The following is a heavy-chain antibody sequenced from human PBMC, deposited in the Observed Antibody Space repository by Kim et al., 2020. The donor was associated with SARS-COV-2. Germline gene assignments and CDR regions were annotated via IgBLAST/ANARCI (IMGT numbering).Heavy chain of an antibody. J-gene: IGHJ4*02. CDR2: INHSGST. D-gene: IGHD1-26*01. CDR1: GGSFSGYY. V-gene: IGHV4-34*01. Sequence: SETLSLTCAVYGGSFSGYYWSWIRQPPGKGLEWIGEINHSGSTNYNPSLKSRVTISVDTSKNQFSLKLSSVTAADTAVYYCARGFGGSPERGDYWGQGTLVTVSS. CDR3: ARGFGGSPERGDY.